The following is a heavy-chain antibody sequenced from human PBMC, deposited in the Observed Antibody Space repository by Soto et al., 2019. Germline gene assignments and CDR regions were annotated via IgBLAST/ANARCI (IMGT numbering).Heavy chain of an antibody. Sequence: GGSLRLSCAASGFPFSSYGMHWVRQAPGKGLEWVAVISYDGSNKYYADSVKGRFTISRDNSKNTLYLQMNSLRAEDTAVYYCAKDLYYDFWSGYPPYYYHGMDVWGQGTTVTVSS. D-gene: IGHD3-3*01. CDR3: AKDLYYDFWSGYPPYYYHGMDV. CDR2: ISYDGSNK. V-gene: IGHV3-30*18. CDR1: GFPFSSYG. J-gene: IGHJ6*02.